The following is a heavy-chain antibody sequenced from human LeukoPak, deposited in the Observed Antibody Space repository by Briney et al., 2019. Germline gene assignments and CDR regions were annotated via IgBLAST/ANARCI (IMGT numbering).Heavy chain of an antibody. CDR1: GFTFSNYA. CDR2: ISYDGSNK. D-gene: IGHD3-16*01. Sequence: TGGSLRLSCAASGFTFSNYAMHWVRQAPGKGLEWVAVISYDGSNKYYADSVKGRFTISRDNSKNTLYLQMNSLRAEDTAVYYCARVFMSGEFDYWGQGTLVTVSS. CDR3: ARVFMSGEFDY. J-gene: IGHJ4*02. V-gene: IGHV3-30-3*01.